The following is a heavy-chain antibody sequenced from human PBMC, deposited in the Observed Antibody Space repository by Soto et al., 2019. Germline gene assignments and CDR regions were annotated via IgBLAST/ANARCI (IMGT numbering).Heavy chain of an antibody. V-gene: IGHV4-34*01. CDR2: INHSGST. Sequence: SETLSLTCTVSGGSISSYYWSWIRQPPGKGLEWIGEINHSGSTNYNPSLKSRVTISVDTSKNQFSLKLSSVTAADTAVYYCASGADNYYYYMDVWGKGTTVTVSS. J-gene: IGHJ6*03. D-gene: IGHD3-22*01. CDR1: GGSISSYY. CDR3: ASGADNYYYYMDV.